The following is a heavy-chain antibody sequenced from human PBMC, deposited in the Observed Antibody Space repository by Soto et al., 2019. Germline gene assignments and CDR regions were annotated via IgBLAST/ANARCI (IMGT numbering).Heavy chain of an antibody. CDR2: IIPIFGTA. CDR1: GGTFSSYA. J-gene: IGHJ4*02. CDR3: ARGAITTQYYYDSSGYHYYFDY. D-gene: IGHD3-22*01. Sequence: SVKVSCKASGGTFSSYAISCVRQAPGQGLEWMGGIIPIFGTANYAQKFQGRVTITADESTSTAYMELSSLRSEDTAVYYCARGAITTQYYYDSSGYHYYFDYWGQGTLVTVSS. V-gene: IGHV1-69*13.